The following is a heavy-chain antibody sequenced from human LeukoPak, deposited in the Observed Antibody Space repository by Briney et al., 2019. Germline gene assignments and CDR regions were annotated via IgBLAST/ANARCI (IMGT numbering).Heavy chain of an antibody. CDR3: ARGGVTCDY. CDR2: IYYSGST. V-gene: IGHV4-59*12. CDR1: GGSISSYY. D-gene: IGHD4-11*01. J-gene: IGHJ4*02. Sequence: SETLSLTCIVSGGSISSYYWSWIRQPPGKGLEWIGYIYYSGSTNYNPSLKSRVTISVDTSKNQFSLKLSSVTAADTAVYYCARGGVTCDYWGKGTLVTVSS.